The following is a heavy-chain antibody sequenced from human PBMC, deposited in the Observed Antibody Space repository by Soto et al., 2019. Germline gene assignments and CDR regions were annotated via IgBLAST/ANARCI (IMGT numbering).Heavy chain of an antibody. CDR1: GFTFSSYW. CDR3: ARDEWIDRGMDV. D-gene: IGHD3-22*01. Sequence: EVQLVESGGGLVQPGGSLRLSCAASGFTFSSYWMHWVRQAPGKGLVWVSRINSDGSSTSYADSVKGRFTISRANAKNTLYLQMNSLRDEDTAVYYCARDEWIDRGMDVWGQGTTVTVSS. J-gene: IGHJ6*02. CDR2: INSDGSST. V-gene: IGHV3-74*01.